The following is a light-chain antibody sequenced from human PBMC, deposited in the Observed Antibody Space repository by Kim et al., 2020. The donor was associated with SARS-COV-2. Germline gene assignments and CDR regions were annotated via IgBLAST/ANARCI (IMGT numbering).Light chain of an antibody. Sequence: QSVLTQPPSVTGAPGQRVTISCTGSSSNIGAPYAVHWYQQLPGTAPKLLIYGNNNRPSGVPDRFSASRSGTSASLAITGLQAEDEADYYCQSYDSSLSGSRVFGGGTQLTVL. CDR3: QSYDSSLSGSRV. CDR1: SSNIGAPYA. J-gene: IGLJ3*02. V-gene: IGLV1-40*01. CDR2: GNN.